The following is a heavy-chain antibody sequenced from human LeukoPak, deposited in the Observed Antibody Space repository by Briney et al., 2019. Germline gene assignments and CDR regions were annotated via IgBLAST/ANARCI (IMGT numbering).Heavy chain of an antibody. CDR1: GYTSTSYY. D-gene: IGHD3-3*01. CDR2: INPSGGST. V-gene: IGHV1-46*03. J-gene: IGHJ3*02. CDR3: ARAPSYYDFWSGYRSDAFDI. Sequence: VASVKVSCKASGYTSTSYYMHWVRQAPGQGLEWMGIINPSGGSTSYAQKFQGRVTMTRDTSTSTVYMELSSLRSEDTAVYYCARAPSYYDFWSGYRSDAFDIWGQGTMVTVSS.